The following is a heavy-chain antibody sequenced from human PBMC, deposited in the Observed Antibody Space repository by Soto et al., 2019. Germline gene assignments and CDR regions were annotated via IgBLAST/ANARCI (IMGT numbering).Heavy chain of an antibody. D-gene: IGHD3-22*01. CDR3: ARGWGYDSTDYYYAY. Sequence: QVQLVQSGAEVRKPGSSVRVSCKASGGSFNRHTISWVRQAPGQGLEWMGGISPIFGTANHAQKFQGRVTIIADESTSRVYVEVSSLRSDDTAIYYCARGWGYDSTDYYYAYWGQGTLVIVSS. J-gene: IGHJ4*02. CDR2: ISPIFGTA. V-gene: IGHV1-69*01. CDR1: GGSFNRHT.